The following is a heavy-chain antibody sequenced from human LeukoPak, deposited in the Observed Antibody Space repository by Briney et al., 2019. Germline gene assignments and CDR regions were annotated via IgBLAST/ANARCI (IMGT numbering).Heavy chain of an antibody. D-gene: IGHD6-19*01. CDR2: IYYSGST. CDR3: ARAVAGRVGGFDY. V-gene: IGHV4-59*07. CDR1: GGSISSYY. J-gene: IGHJ4*02. Sequence: PSDTLSLTCTVSGGSISSYYWSWIRQPPGKGPEWIGYIYYSGSTNYNPSLKSRVTISVDTSKNQFSLKLSSVTAADTAVYYCARAVAGRVGGFDYWGQGTLVTVSS.